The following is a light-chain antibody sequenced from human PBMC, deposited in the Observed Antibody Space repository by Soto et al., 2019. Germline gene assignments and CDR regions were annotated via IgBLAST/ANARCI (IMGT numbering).Light chain of an antibody. CDR1: SSDVGAYNF. V-gene: IGLV2-11*01. CDR2: DVT. Sequence: QSALTQPRSVSGSPGQSVTISCTGTSSDVGAYNFVSWYQHHPGRAPKLMIYDVTKRPSGVPDRFSGSKSGNTASLTISGLQDEDEADYFCCSYGGSYTLVLGGGTKLTVL. CDR3: CSYGGSYTLV. J-gene: IGLJ3*02.